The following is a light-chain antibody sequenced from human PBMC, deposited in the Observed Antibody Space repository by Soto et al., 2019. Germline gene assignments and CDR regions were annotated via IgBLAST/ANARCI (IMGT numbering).Light chain of an antibody. V-gene: IGLV2-14*01. Sequence: QSALTQPRSVSGSPGQSVTISCTGTSSDIGNYNYVSWYQQYPGKAPKLVISEVSNRPSGVSNRFSGSKSGNTASLTISVLQAEDEADYYCCSYTSSTTPLFGGGTKLTVL. CDR3: CSYTSSTTPL. CDR1: SSDIGNYNY. J-gene: IGLJ2*01. CDR2: EVS.